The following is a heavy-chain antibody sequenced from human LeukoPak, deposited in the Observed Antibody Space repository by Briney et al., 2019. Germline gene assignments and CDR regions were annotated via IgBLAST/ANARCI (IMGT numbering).Heavy chain of an antibody. V-gene: IGHV3-23*01. CDR2: LSCSGGTT. Sequence: GGSLILSCAASGFTFSFYGMSWVRQAPGKVLEWVSALSCSGGTTYYVYFMKCRFTISRDNSKNTLYLQMNSLRAEDTAVYYCARDRVGATLYFDYWGQGTLVTVSS. CDR3: ARDRVGATLYFDY. J-gene: IGHJ4*02. CDR1: GFTFSFYG. D-gene: IGHD1-26*01.